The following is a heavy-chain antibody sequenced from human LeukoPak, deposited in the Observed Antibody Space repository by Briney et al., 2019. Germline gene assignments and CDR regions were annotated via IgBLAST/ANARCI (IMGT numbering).Heavy chain of an antibody. CDR1: GGSFSGYY. D-gene: IGHD3-22*01. CDR3: ARGGSGSMNPDYYYYMDV. J-gene: IGHJ6*03. CDR2: INHSGST. V-gene: IGHV4-34*01. Sequence: SETLSLTCAVYGGSFSGYYWSWIRQPPGKGLEWIGEINHSGSTNYNPSLKSRVTISVDTSKSQFSLKLSSVTAADTAVYYCARGGSGSMNPDYYYYMDVWGKGTTVTVSS.